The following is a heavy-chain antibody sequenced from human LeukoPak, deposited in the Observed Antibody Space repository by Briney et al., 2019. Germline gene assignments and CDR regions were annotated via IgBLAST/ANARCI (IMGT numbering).Heavy chain of an antibody. V-gene: IGHV3-23*01. CDR2: ISSSGGST. D-gene: IGHD6-13*01. CDR3: AAGVAAAEYYFDY. CDR1: GYTFSSYA. J-gene: IGHJ4*02. Sequence: GGSLRLSCAASGYTFSSYAMSWVRQAPGKGLEWVSAISSSGGSTYYADSVKGRFTISRDNSKNTLYLQMNSLRAEDTAVYYCAAGVAAAEYYFDYWGQGTLVTVSS.